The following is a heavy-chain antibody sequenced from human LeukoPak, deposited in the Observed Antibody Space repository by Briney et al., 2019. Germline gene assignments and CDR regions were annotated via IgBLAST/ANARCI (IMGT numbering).Heavy chain of an antibody. CDR2: INWNGGNT. D-gene: IGHD2-15*01. J-gene: IGHJ3*02. CDR1: GFTFDDYG. CDR3: ARDCSGGTCYSEGAFDI. V-gene: IGHV3-20*04. Sequence: GGSLRLSCAASGFTFDDYGMSWVRQAPGKGLEWVSGINWNGGNTGYADYVKGRFTVSRDNAKNSLYLQMNSLRDEDTAFYYCARDCSGGTCYSEGAFDIWGQGTMVTVSS.